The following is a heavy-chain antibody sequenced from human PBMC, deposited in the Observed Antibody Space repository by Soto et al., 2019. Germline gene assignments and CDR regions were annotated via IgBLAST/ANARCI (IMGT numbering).Heavy chain of an antibody. CDR3: ARPGYGSGSYPGY. CDR1: GFTFSSYA. CDR2: ISYDGSNK. J-gene: IGHJ4*02. D-gene: IGHD3-10*01. Sequence: QVQLVESGGGVVQPGRSLRLSCAASGFTFSSYAMQWVRQAPGKGLEWVAVISYDGSNKYYADSVKGRFTISRDNSKNTLYLQMNSLGAEDPAVYYCARPGYGSGSYPGYWGQGTLVTVSS. V-gene: IGHV3-30-3*01.